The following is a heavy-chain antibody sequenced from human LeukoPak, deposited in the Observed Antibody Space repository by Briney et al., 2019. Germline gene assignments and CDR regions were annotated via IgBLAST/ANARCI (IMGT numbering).Heavy chain of an antibody. Sequence: GGSLRLSCAASGFTVSSNYMSWVREAPGKGLEWGSVIYSGGSTYYADSVKGRFTISRDNSKNTLYLQMNSLRAEDTAIYYCAKTIVIPIALGVFDYWGQGTLVTVSS. CDR1: GFTVSSNY. D-gene: IGHD3-16*02. V-gene: IGHV3-66*01. J-gene: IGHJ4*02. CDR3: AKTIVIPIALGVFDY. CDR2: IYSGGST.